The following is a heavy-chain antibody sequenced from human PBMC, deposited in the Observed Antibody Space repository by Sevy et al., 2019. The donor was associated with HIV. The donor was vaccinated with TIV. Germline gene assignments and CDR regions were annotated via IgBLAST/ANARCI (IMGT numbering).Heavy chain of an antibody. J-gene: IGHJ4*02. CDR2: IYYNGHI. Sequence: ETLSLTCTVSGGSITSLHWNWIRQPPGKGLEWIANIYYNGHINYNPSLKSRVTLSLDTSKNQFSLRLSSVTAADTAMYYCAGENAWGRGYSWGQGTLVTVSS. CDR1: GGSITSLH. CDR3: AGENAWGRGYS. D-gene: IGHD1-26*01. V-gene: IGHV4-59*08.